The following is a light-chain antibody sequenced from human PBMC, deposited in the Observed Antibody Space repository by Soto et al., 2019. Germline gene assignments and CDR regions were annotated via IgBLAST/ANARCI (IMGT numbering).Light chain of an antibody. V-gene: IGKV1-5*03. CDR2: KAS. J-gene: IGKJ4*01. Sequence: DIQMTQSPPTLPATVGDRVTITCRASQSISSKLAWYQQKTGKAPKVLINKASSLQSGVPSRFSGSGSGTEFTLTISSLQPDDFATYYCQQYSSYAFTFGGGTKVEIK. CDR3: QQYSSYAFT. CDR1: QSISSK.